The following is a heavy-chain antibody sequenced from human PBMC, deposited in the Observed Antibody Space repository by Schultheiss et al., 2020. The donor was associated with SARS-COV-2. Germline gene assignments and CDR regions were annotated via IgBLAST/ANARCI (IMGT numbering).Heavy chain of an antibody. CDR1: GGSFSGYY. J-gene: IGHJ6*03. D-gene: IGHD6-19*01. CDR3: GREGVKQFLYYYYYMDV. CDR2: IYYSGST. V-gene: IGHV4-59*12. Sequence: SQTLSLTCTVSGGSFSGYYWSWIRQPPGKGLEWIGYIYYSGSTNYNPSLKSRVTISVDTSKNQFSLKLSSVTAADTAVYYCGREGVKQFLYYYYYMDVWGKGTTVTVSS.